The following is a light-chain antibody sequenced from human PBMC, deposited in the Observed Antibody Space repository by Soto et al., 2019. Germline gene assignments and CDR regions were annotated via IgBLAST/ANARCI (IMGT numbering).Light chain of an antibody. CDR2: AAS. CDR1: QSISSY. Sequence: DIQMTQSPSSLSASVGDRVTITCRASQSISSYLNWYQQKPGKAPKLLIYAASSLQSGVPSRFSSHGSGTDFTLTISSLQPEDFATYYCQQSVSAPFTFGQGAKVEIK. V-gene: IGKV1-39*01. CDR3: QQSVSAPFT. J-gene: IGKJ2*01.